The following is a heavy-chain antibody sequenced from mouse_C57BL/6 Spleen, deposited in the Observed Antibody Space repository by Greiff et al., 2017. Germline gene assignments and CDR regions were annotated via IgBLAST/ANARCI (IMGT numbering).Heavy chain of an antibody. CDR1: GYTFTDHT. Sequence: VQLQESDAELVKPGASVKISCKVSGYTFTDHTIPWMKQRPEQGLEWIGYIYPRDGSTKYNEKFKGKATLTADKSSSTAYMQLNSLTSEDSAVFFCASSGYERAWFAYWGQGTLVTVAA. V-gene: IGHV1-78*01. CDR2: IYPRDGST. CDR3: ASSGYERAWFAY. D-gene: IGHD3-2*02. J-gene: IGHJ3*01.